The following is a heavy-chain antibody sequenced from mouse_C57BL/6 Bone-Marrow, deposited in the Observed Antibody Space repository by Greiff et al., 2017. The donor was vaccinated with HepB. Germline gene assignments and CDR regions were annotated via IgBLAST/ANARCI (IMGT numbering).Heavy chain of an antibody. D-gene: IGHD2-4*01. CDR2: IDPETGGT. CDR3: TRGGLRRSWFAY. V-gene: IGHV1-15*01. J-gene: IGHJ3*01. CDR1: GYTFTDYE. Sequence: QVQLQQSGAELVRPGASVTLSCKASGYTFTDYEMHWVKQTPVHGLEWIGAIDPETGGTAYNQKFKGKAILTADKSSSTAYMELRSPTSEDSAVYYCTRGGLRRSWFAYWGQGTLVTVSA.